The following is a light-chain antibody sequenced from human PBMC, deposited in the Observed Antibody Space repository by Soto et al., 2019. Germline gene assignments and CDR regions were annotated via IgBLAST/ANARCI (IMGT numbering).Light chain of an antibody. Sequence: DIQMTPSPSTLSASVVDRVTITCRASQTISNYLAWYQQTPGKAPDLLIYSASTLQGGVPSRFSGSGSETEFSLTIRALQPEDFATYYCQQLSRYPLTFGGGTKVDIK. V-gene: IGKV1-9*01. J-gene: IGKJ4*01. CDR3: QQLSRYPLT. CDR2: SAS. CDR1: QTISNY.